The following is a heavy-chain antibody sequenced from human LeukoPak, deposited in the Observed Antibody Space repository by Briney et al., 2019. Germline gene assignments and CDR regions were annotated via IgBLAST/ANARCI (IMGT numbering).Heavy chain of an antibody. V-gene: IGHV3-48*03. J-gene: IGHJ4*02. CDR1: GFKFYTNE. D-gene: IGHD2-21*01. CDR3: ARVFVFTAGRGSDY. Sequence: GGSLRLSCAACGFKFYTNEMNWVRQAPGRGLEWVSYISSSGSTIYYADSVRGRFTISRDNAKNSLYLQMDSLRAKDTAVYYCARVFVFTAGRGSDYWGQGTLVTVSS. CDR2: ISSSGSTI.